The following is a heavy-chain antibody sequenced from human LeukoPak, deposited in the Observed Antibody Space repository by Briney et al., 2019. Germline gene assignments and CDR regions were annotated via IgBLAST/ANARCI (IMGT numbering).Heavy chain of an antibody. J-gene: IGHJ4*02. CDR2: IYHSGST. CDR1: GYSISSGYY. Sequence: SETLSLTCTVSGYSISSGYYWGWIRQPPGKGLEWIGSIYHSGSTYYNPSLKSRVTISVDTSKNQFSLKLSSVTAADTAVYYCASKAYYDILTGYYGRGYYFDYWGQGTLVTVSS. CDR3: ASKAYYDILTGYYGRGYYFDY. V-gene: IGHV4-38-2*02. D-gene: IGHD3-9*01.